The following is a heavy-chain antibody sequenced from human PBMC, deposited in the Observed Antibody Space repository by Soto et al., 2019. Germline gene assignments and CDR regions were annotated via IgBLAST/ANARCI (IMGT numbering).Heavy chain of an antibody. J-gene: IGHJ4*02. V-gene: IGHV3-23*01. CDR3: AKDGGRDLPIIAVAGTNYFDY. D-gene: IGHD6-19*01. CDR1: GFTFSSYA. CDR2: ISGSGGST. Sequence: EVQLLESGGGLVQPGGSLRLSCAASGFTFSSYAMSWVRQAPGKGLEWVSAISGSGGSTYYADSVKGRFTISRDNSKNTLYLQMNSLRAQDTAVYYCAKDGGRDLPIIAVAGTNYFDYWGQGTLVPVSS.